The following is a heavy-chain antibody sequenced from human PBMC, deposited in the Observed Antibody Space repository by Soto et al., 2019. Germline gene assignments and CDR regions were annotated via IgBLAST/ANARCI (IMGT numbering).Heavy chain of an antibody. CDR3: AKDYKQQPSPYYYYGMDV. Sequence: PGGSLRLSCAASGFTFSSYAMSWVRQAPGKGLEWVSAISGSGGSTYYADSVKGRFTISRDNSKNTLYLQMNSLRAEDTAVYYCAKDYKQQPSPYYYYGMDVWGQGTTVTVSS. CDR1: GFTFSSYA. J-gene: IGHJ6*02. D-gene: IGHD6-13*01. CDR2: ISGSGGST. V-gene: IGHV3-23*01.